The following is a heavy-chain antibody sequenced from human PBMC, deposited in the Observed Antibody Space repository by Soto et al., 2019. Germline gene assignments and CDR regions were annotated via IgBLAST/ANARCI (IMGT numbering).Heavy chain of an antibody. CDR3: ASQYCSSGGCYKGGFDP. CDR2: ISGSGSST. Sequence: EVHLLESGGGLAQPGGSLRLSCAASGFTFSNYDMTWVRQAPGKGLEWVSVISGSGSSTYYADSVKGRFTISRDNSKNTLYLQMNSLRAEDTAVYYCASQYCSSGGCYKGGFDPWGQGTLVTVSS. CDR1: GFTFSNYD. D-gene: IGHD2-2*02. V-gene: IGHV3-23*01. J-gene: IGHJ5*02.